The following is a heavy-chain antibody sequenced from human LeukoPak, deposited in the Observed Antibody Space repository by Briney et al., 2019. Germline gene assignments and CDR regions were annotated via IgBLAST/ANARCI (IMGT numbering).Heavy chain of an antibody. Sequence: SVKVSCKASGGTFSSYVISWVRQAPGQGLEWMGRIIPIFGIANYAQKFQGRVTITADKSTSTAYMELSSLRSEDTAVYYCAREGPKYSSSWWYFDYWGQGTLVTVSS. CDR1: GGTFSSYV. V-gene: IGHV1-69*04. J-gene: IGHJ4*02. CDR2: IIPIFGIA. D-gene: IGHD6-13*01. CDR3: AREGPKYSSSWWYFDY.